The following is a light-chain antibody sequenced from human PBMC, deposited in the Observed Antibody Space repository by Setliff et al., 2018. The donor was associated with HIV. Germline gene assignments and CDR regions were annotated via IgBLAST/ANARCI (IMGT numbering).Light chain of an antibody. V-gene: IGLV2-11*01. CDR3: SSYASSNTLP. J-gene: IGLJ1*01. CDR2: DVS. CDR1: SGDVGGYNY. Sequence: QSALTQPRSVSGSPGQSVTISCTGTSGDVGGYNYVSWYQQHPGKAPKLMIYDVSKRPSGVPDRFSGSKSGNTASLTISGLQAEDEADYYCSSYASSNTLPFGTGTKVTVL.